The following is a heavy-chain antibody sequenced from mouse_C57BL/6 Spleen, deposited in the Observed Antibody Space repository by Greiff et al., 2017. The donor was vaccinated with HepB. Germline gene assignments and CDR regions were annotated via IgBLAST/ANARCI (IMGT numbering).Heavy chain of an antibody. CDR3: ARALYYGSSLAWFAY. V-gene: IGHV1-82*01. D-gene: IGHD1-1*01. CDR1: GYAFSSSW. CDR2: IYPGDGDT. J-gene: IGHJ3*01. Sequence: QVQLQQSGPELVKPGASVKISCKASGYAFSSSWMNWVKQRPGKGLEWIGRIYPGDGDTNYNGKFKGKATLTADKSSSTAYMQLSSLTSEDSAVYFCARALYYGSSLAWFAYWGQETLVTVSA.